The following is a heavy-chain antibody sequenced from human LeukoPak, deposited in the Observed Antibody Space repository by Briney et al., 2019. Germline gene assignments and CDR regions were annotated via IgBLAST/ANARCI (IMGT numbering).Heavy chain of an antibody. CDR3: ARETISGWYEESSYNYYFGMDV. Sequence: AGGSLRLSCAASGFTFSSYAMHWVRQAPGKGLEYVSAISSNGGSTYYANSVKGRFTISRDNARNTLYLQMDSLRAEDTAVYYCARETISGWYEESSYNYYFGMDVWGLGTTVTVSS. D-gene: IGHD6-19*01. CDR2: ISSNGGST. J-gene: IGHJ6*02. V-gene: IGHV3-64*01. CDR1: GFTFSSYA.